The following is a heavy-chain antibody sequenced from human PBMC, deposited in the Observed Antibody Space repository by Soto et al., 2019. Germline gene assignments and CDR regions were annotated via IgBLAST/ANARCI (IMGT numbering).Heavy chain of an antibody. CDR1: GYSFTSYW. D-gene: IGHD1-26*01. CDR2: IYPGDSDT. V-gene: IGHV5-51*01. J-gene: IGHJ4*02. Sequence: GESLKISCEASGYSFTSYWIGWVRQMPGKGLEWMGIIYPGDSDTRYSPSFQGQVTISADKYLSTAYLQWRSLKASDTAMYYCARSGGSYPTDYWGQGTPVTVSS. CDR3: ARSGGSYPTDY.